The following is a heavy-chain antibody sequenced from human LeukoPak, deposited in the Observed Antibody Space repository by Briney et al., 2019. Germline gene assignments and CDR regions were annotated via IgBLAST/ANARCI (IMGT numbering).Heavy chain of an antibody. Sequence: ASVKVSCKASGYTFTTYAIHWVRQAPGQRLEWMGWINAGNGNLKYSQKFQGRVTITRDTSASTAYMELSSLRSEDTAVYYCARSAPGRLLLDYCGQGTLVTVSS. CDR1: GYTFTTYA. CDR3: ARSAPGRLLLDY. D-gene: IGHD2-15*01. J-gene: IGHJ4*02. CDR2: INAGNGNL. V-gene: IGHV1-3*01.